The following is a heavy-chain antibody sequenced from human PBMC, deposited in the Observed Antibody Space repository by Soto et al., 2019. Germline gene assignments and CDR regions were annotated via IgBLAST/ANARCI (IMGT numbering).Heavy chain of an antibody. D-gene: IGHD6-13*01. J-gene: IGHJ4*02. CDR3: AYSSTPFDY. V-gene: IGHV3-23*01. CDR1: GFTFSSYA. CDR2: ISGSGGST. Sequence: GGSLGLSFAASGFTFSSYAMSWVRQAPGKGLEWVSAISGSGGSTYYADSVKGRFTISRDNSKNTLYLQMNSLRAEDTAVYYCAYSSTPFDYWGQGTLVTVSS.